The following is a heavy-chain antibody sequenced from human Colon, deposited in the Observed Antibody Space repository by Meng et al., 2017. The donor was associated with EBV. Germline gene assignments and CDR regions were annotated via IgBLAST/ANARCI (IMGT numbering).Heavy chain of an antibody. J-gene: IGHJ4*02. V-gene: IGHV4-4*03. Sequence: LLVPRGRLLLPRGVSGGSIRDGYCLICVSPHTGKVREVIGEVYQSGSTNYNPSVKSRVTISVDKSTNHFSLTLTSVAAADTAVYYCARVWQSLTAFFDSWGQGTLVTVSS. CDR1: GGSIRDGYC. CDR2: VYQSGST. CDR3: ARVWQSLTAFFDS. D-gene: IGHD2-21*01.